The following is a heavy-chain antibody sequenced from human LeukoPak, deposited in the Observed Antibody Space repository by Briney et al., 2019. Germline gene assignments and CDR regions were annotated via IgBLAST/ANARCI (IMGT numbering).Heavy chain of an antibody. J-gene: IGHJ6*02. V-gene: IGHV4-59*08. CDR3: ARFGSGSYYYYYGMDV. CDR2: VYYKGDT. CDR1: GGSTTGYF. D-gene: IGHD1-26*01. Sequence: SETLSLTCSVSGGSTTGYFWTWIRQPPGKGPEWIGYVYYKGDTSYSPSLESRVTISVDTSKKQFSLKLNSVTAADTAVYYCARFGSGSYYYYYGMDVWGQGTTVTVSS.